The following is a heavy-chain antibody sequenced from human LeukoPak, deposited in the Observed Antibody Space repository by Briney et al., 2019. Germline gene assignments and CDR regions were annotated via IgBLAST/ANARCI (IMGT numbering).Heavy chain of an antibody. CDR1: GFTFSTYA. Sequence: SGGSLRLSCAASGFTFSTYAMSWVRQAPGKGLEWVSAISGSGRSTYYADSVRGRFTISRDNSKNTLYLQMSSLRAEDTAVYYCAKGGYRYEGNLDYWGQGTLVTVSS. V-gene: IGHV3-23*01. J-gene: IGHJ4*02. D-gene: IGHD5-18*01. CDR3: AKGGYRYEGNLDY. CDR2: ISGSGRST.